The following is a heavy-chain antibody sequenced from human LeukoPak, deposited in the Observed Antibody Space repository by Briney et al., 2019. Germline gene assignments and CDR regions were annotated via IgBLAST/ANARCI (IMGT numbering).Heavy chain of an antibody. CDR2: INHSGST. D-gene: IGHD6-19*01. CDR1: GGSFSGYY. Sequence: SETLSLTCAVYGGSFSGYYWSWIRQPPGKGLEWIGEINHSGSTNYNPSLKSRVTISVDTSKNQFSLKLSSVTAADTAVYYCASGLAMAAHYFDYWGQGTLVTVSS. V-gene: IGHV4-34*01. J-gene: IGHJ4*02. CDR3: ASGLAMAAHYFDY.